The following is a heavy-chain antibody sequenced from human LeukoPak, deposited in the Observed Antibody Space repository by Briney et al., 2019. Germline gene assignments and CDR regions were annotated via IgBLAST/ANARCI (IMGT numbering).Heavy chain of an antibody. J-gene: IGHJ4*02. V-gene: IGHV3-48*01. CDR3: ARLPAYCSTTSCYHDY. Sequence: GGSLRLSCAASGFIVSRNYLNWVRQAPGKGLVWVSYISSSSSTIYYADSVKGRFTISRDNAKNSLYLQMNSLRAEDTAVYYCARLPAYCSTTSCYHDYWGQGTLVTVSS. CDR1: GFIVSRNY. D-gene: IGHD2-2*01. CDR2: ISSSSSTI.